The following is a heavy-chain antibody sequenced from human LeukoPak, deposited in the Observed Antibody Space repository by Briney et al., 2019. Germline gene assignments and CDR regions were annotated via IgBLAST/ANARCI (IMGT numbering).Heavy chain of an antibody. Sequence: PSETLSLTCSVSGGSISSSRHYWGWLRRPPGKGLEYIGCVYYSGSTYYNPSLKSRVTLSIDTSKNQFSLKLTSLTAADTAMYYCARKTDSAYFDLWGRGTLVAVSS. CDR1: GGSISSSRHY. CDR3: ARKTDSAYFDL. J-gene: IGHJ2*01. CDR2: VYYSGST. D-gene: IGHD2-21*01. V-gene: IGHV4-39*07.